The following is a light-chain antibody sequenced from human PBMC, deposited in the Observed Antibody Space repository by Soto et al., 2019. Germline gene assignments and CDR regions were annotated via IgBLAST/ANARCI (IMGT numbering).Light chain of an antibody. CDR1: SGHSSYI. CDR2: LEGSGSY. CDR3: ETWDSTTRV. V-gene: IGLV4-60*02. Sequence: QLVLTQSSSASASLGSSVKLTCTLSSGHSSYIIAWHQQQPGKAPRYLMKLEGSGSYNKGSGVPDRFSGSSSGADRYLTISNLHFEDEADYYCETWDSTTRVFGGGTTLTVL. J-gene: IGLJ2*01.